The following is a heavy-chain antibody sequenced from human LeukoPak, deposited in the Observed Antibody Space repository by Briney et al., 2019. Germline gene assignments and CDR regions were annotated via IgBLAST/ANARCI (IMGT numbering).Heavy chain of an antibody. CDR1: GGTFSSYA. CDR2: IIPIFGTA. Sequence: SVKVSCKASGGTFSSYAISWVRQAPGQGLEWMGGIIPIFGTANYAQKFQGRVTMTRDTSTSTVYMELSSLRSEDTAVYYCAREGYCSGGSCYSSASSWFDPWGQGTLVTVSS. J-gene: IGHJ5*02. CDR3: AREGYCSGGSCYSSASSWFDP. V-gene: IGHV1-69*05. D-gene: IGHD2-15*01.